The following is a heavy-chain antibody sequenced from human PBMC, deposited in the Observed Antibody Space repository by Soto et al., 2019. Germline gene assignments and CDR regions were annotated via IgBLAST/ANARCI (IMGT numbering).Heavy chain of an antibody. V-gene: IGHV4-34*01. Sequence: QVQLQQWGAGLLKPSETLSLTCAVYGGSFSGYYWSWIRQPPGKGLEWIGEINHSGSTNYNPSLKSRVTISVDTSKNQFSLKLSSVTAADTAVYYCARGDILTGPTGMDVWGQGTTVTVSS. CDR3: ARGDILTGPTGMDV. D-gene: IGHD3-9*01. J-gene: IGHJ6*02. CDR2: INHSGST. CDR1: GGSFSGYY.